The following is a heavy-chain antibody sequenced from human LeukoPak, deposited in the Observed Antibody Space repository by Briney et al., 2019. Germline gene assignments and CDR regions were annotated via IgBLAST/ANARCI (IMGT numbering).Heavy chain of an antibody. D-gene: IGHD3-9*01. CDR1: GGTFSSYA. CDR2: IIPISGTA. CDR3: ARATDILTGPGAWFDP. J-gene: IGHJ5*02. Sequence: SVKVSCKASGGTFSSYAISWVRQAPGQGLEWMGGIIPISGTANYAQKFQGRVTITADGSTSTAYMELSSLRSEDTAVYYCARATDILTGPGAWFDPWGQGTLVTVSS. V-gene: IGHV1-69*13.